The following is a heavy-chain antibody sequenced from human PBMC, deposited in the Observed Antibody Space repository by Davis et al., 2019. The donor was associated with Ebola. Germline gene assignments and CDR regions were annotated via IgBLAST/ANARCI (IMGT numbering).Heavy chain of an antibody. CDR3: ARGHHSSSSAADY. V-gene: IGHV3-30-3*01. CDR1: GFTFSSYA. CDR2: ISYDGSNK. J-gene: IGHJ4*02. Sequence: GSLRLSCAASGFTFSSYAMHWVRQAPGKGLEWVAVISYDGSNKYYADSVKGRFTISRDNSKNTLYLQMNSLRAEDTAVYYCARGHHSSSSAADYWGQGTLVTVSS. D-gene: IGHD6-6*01.